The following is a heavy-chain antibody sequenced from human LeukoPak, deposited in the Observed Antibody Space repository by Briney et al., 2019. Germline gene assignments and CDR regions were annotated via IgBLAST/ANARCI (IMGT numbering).Heavy chain of an antibody. J-gene: IGHJ4*02. Sequence: PGGSLRLSCAGSGFTFSSYWMSWVRQAPGKGLEWVANIKQDGSEKYYVDSVKGRFTIPRDNAKNSMYLQMNSLRAEDSAVYYCAQQASSISPFDFWGQGTLVTVSS. V-gene: IGHV3-7*01. CDR3: AQQASSISPFDF. CDR1: GFTFSSYW. D-gene: IGHD2-2*01. CDR2: IKQDGSEK.